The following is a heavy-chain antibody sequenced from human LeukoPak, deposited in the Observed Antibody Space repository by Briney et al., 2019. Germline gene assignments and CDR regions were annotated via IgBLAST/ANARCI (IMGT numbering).Heavy chain of an antibody. J-gene: IGHJ4*02. CDR1: GLNLNNLA. CDR3: AKVVGLDY. Sequence: GGSLRLSCAASGLNLNNLAMSWVRQAPGKGLEWVAAIRDSGGGTYYADSVKGRFTISRDNSKNMLYLQMNSLRAEDTAVYYCAKVVGLDYWGQGTLVTVSS. CDR2: IRDSGGGT. V-gene: IGHV3-23*01.